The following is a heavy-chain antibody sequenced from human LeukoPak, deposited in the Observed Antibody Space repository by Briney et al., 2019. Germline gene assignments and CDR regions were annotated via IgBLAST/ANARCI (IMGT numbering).Heavy chain of an antibody. CDR3: ARGPQKNGHSSGYPGYFDY. CDR2: IKQDGSKK. Sequence: PGGSLRLSCVASGFPFSSYWMTWVRQAPGKGLEWVANIKQDGSKKSYVDSVKGRFTISRDNAKNSLYLQMNSLRAEDTAVYYCARGPQKNGHSSGYPGYFDYWGQGTLVTVSS. D-gene: IGHD3-22*01. V-gene: IGHV3-7*01. CDR1: GFPFSSYW. J-gene: IGHJ4*02.